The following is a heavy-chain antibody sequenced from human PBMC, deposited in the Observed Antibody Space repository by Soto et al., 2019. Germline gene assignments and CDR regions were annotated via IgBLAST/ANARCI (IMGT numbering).Heavy chain of an antibody. CDR3: AKVSHVLRFLEWLFDAFDI. CDR2: ISGNGGST. D-gene: IGHD3-3*01. Sequence: EVQLLESGGGLVQPGGSLRLSCAASGFTFSSYAMSWVRQAPGKGLEWVSAISGNGGSTYYADSVKGRFTISRDNSKNTLYLQMKRLRAEDTAVYYCAKVSHVLRFLEWLFDAFDIWGQGTMVTVSS. J-gene: IGHJ3*02. V-gene: IGHV3-23*01. CDR1: GFTFSSYA.